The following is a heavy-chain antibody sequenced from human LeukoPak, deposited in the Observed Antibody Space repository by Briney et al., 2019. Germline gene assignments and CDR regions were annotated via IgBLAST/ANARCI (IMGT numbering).Heavy chain of an antibody. J-gene: IGHJ4*02. D-gene: IGHD6-13*01. CDR3: ARHGYSSSWYVHFDY. Sequence: SETLSLTCTVAGDSISTYYWTWIRQPPGKGLEWIGYIYYSGSTKYNPSPKSRVTISVDTSKNQFSLKLSSVTAADTAVYYCARHGYSSSWYVHFDYWGQGTLVTVSS. V-gene: IGHV4-59*08. CDR2: IYYSGST. CDR1: GDSISTYY.